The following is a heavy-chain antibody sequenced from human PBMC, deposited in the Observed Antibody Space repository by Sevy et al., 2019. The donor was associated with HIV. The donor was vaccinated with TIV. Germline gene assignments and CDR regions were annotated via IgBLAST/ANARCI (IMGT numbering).Heavy chain of an antibody. CDR2: IRAHKTKT. Sequence: ASVKVSCKASGYTFTNYGISWVRQAPGQGLEWMGWIRAHKTKTKYAAKFHVRLTVTTDTSTITAYMELRSLTSDDTAVYYCARDAPYDYISYMGIDYWGQGTLVTVSS. J-gene: IGHJ4*02. CDR1: GYTFTNYG. CDR3: ARDAPYDYISYMGIDY. V-gene: IGHV1-18*01. D-gene: IGHD3-16*01.